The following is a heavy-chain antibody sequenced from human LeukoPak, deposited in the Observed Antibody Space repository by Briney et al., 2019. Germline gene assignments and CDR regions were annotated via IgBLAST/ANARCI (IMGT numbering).Heavy chain of an antibody. Sequence: SETLSLTCTVSGGSISSYYWSWIRQPPGKGMEWIGYIYYSGTTNYNPSLKSRVTISVDTSKNQFSLKLSSVTAADTAVYYCARDSSSRQHGMDVWGQGTTVTVSS. J-gene: IGHJ6*02. CDR1: GGSISSYY. CDR2: IYYSGTT. D-gene: IGHD6-6*01. V-gene: IGHV4-59*12. CDR3: ARDSSSRQHGMDV.